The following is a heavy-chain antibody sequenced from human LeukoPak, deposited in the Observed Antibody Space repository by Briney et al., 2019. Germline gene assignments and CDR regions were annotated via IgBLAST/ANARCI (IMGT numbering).Heavy chain of an antibody. D-gene: IGHD1-26*01. V-gene: IGHV4-59*01. J-gene: IGHJ4*02. CDR3: ARGATGYYFDY. CDR1: GGSISSYY. Sequence: SETLSLTCTVSGGSISSYYWSWIRQPPGKGLEWIGYIYYSGSTNYNPSLKSRVTISVDTSKNQLSLKLSSVTAADTAVYYCARGATGYYFDYWGQGTLVTVSS. CDR2: IYYSGST.